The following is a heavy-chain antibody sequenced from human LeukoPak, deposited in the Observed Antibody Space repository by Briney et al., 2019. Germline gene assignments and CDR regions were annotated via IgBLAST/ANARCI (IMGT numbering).Heavy chain of an antibody. CDR1: GFTFSTFD. CDR2: IGTAGDT. CDR3: ARAGQWFSDAYDI. J-gene: IGHJ3*02. D-gene: IGHD3-10*01. Sequence: GGSLRLSCAASGFTFSTFDMHWVRQGTGKGLEWVSGIGTAGDTHYPDSVKGRFTISRENAKNSLCLQMNSLRAGDTAVYYCARAGQWFSDAYDIWGQGTKVTVSS. V-gene: IGHV3-13*01.